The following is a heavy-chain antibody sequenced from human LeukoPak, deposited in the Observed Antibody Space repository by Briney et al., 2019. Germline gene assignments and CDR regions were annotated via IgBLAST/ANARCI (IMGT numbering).Heavy chain of an antibody. CDR2: ISAYNGNT. CDR1: GYTFTTYG. V-gene: IGHV1-18*01. J-gene: IGHJ4*02. Sequence: ASVKVSCKASGYTFTTYGISWVRQAPGQGLEWMGWISAYNGNTNYAQKFQGRLTMTTDTSTRTAYMDLRSLRSDDTAIYYCARGIAVAVVHGYWGPGTLVTVFS. D-gene: IGHD6-19*01. CDR3: ARGIAVAVVHGY.